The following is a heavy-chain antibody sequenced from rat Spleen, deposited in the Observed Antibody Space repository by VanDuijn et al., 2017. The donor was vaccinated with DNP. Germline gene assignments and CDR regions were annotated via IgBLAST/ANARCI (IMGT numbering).Heavy chain of an antibody. CDR2: IGSPAYAP. Sequence: EVQLVESGGDLVQPGRSLKLFCAASGFTFSDYYMAWVRQAPTKGLEWVAYIGSPAYAPYYTDSVKGRFTISRDNAKSTLYLQMNSLRSEDTATYYCATRGLGARYYWYFDFWGPGTMVTVSS. J-gene: IGHJ1*01. CDR1: GFTFSDYY. V-gene: IGHV5-27*01. D-gene: IGHD5-1*01. CDR3: ATRGLGARYYWYFDF.